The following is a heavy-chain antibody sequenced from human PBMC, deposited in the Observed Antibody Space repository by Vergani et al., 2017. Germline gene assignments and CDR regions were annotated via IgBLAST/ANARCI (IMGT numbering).Heavy chain of an antibody. CDR3: ARTTVTTTPYFDY. J-gene: IGHJ4*02. D-gene: IGHD4-17*01. Sequence: QVQLQESGPGLVKPPGTLSLTCAVSGDSISSSDWWNWVRQPPGKGLEWIGYIYYSGSTYYNPSLKSRVTISVDTSKNQFSLKLSSVTAADTAVYYCARTTVTTTPYFDYWGQGTLVTVSS. CDR1: GDSISSSDW. V-gene: IGHV4-4*03. CDR2: IYYSGST.